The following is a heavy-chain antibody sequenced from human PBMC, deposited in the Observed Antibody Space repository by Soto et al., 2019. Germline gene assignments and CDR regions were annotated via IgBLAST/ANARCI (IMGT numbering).Heavy chain of an antibody. J-gene: IGHJ3*02. D-gene: IGHD3-10*01. CDR2: IYPGDSDT. V-gene: IGHV5-51*01. CDR3: ARLDTTKESPSTSQLETSGEI. CDR1: GYSFTSYW. Sequence: GESLKISCKGSGYSFTSYWIGWVRQMPGKGLEWMGIIYPGDSDTRYSPSFQGQVTISADKSISTAYLQWSSLKASDTAMYYCARLDTTKESPSTSQLETSGEIWGQGTMVTVSS.